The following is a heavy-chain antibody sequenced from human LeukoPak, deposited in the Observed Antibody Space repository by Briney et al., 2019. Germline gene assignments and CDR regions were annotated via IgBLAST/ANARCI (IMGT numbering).Heavy chain of an antibody. CDR1: GFTLSNYA. CDR3: AKDGGHYCTDGVCYRYTFHH. V-gene: IGHV3-23*01. CDR2: ISDSGGIT. D-gene: IGHD2-8*01. J-gene: IGHJ4*02. Sequence: GGSLRLSCAASGFTLSNYAMNWVRQAPGKGLEWVSGISDSGGITYYADAVKGRVTISRDNSKNTLYLQMNSLRAEDTAVYYCAKDGGHYCTDGVCYRYTFHHWGQGILVTVSS.